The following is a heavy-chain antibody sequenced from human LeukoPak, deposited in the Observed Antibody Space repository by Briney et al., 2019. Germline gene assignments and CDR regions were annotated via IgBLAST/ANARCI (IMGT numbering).Heavy chain of an antibody. Sequence: VASVKVSCKASGYTFTTYGISWVRQAPGQGLEWMGWINGYNGDTNYAQQLQGRVTMTTDTSTSTAYMELWSLRSDDTAMYYCARDGSGDWFDPWGQGTLVTVSS. D-gene: IGHD3-10*01. CDR2: INGYNGDT. V-gene: IGHV1-18*01. CDR3: ARDGSGDWFDP. J-gene: IGHJ5*02. CDR1: GYTFTTYG.